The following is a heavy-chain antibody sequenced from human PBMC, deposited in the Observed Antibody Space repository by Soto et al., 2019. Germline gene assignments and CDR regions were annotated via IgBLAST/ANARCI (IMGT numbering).Heavy chain of an antibody. CDR2: IYSSGTT. V-gene: IGHV4-59*01. J-gene: IGHJ3*01. CDR1: GGYISDYY. CDR3: ARAWRSDSIFIDAFDS. D-gene: IGHD3-9*01. Sequence: SETLSLTCTVSGGYISDYYWTWIRQPPGKGLEWIGHIYSSGTTNYNPSLKSRATISVDTSKNQFSLRLGSVTAADTAVYYCARAWRSDSIFIDAFDSWGQGTSVTVSS.